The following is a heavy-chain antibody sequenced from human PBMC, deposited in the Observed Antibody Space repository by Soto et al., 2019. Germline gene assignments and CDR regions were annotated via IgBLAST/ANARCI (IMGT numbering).Heavy chain of an antibody. D-gene: IGHD6-19*01. CDR2: IWYDGSNK. Sequence: SGGSLRLSCAASGFTFSSYGMHWVRQAPGKGLEWVAVIWYDGSNKYYADSVKGRFTISRDNSKNTLYLQMNSLRAEDTAVYYCVCGQWLVQEHNYYYYYGMDVWGQGATVTVSS. J-gene: IGHJ6*02. V-gene: IGHV3-33*01. CDR1: GFTFSSYG. CDR3: VCGQWLVQEHNYYYYYGMDV.